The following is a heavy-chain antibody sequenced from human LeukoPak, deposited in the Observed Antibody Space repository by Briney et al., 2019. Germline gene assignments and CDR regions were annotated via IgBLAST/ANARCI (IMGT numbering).Heavy chain of an antibody. D-gene: IGHD6-13*01. Sequence: PGGSLRLSCAASGFTISSYWMSWVRQTPGKGLEWVANIKQDGSEKYYVDSVKGRFTISRDNAKNSLYLQMNSLRAEDTAVYYCARVGAYSSSWYGLAYFDYWGQGTLVTVSS. CDR1: GFTISSYW. CDR3: ARVGAYSSSWYGLAYFDY. CDR2: IKQDGSEK. V-gene: IGHV3-7*01. J-gene: IGHJ4*02.